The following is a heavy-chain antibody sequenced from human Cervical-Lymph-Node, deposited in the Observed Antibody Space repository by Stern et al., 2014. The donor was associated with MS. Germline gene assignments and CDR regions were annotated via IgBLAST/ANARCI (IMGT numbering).Heavy chain of an antibody. V-gene: IGHV1-18*01. Sequence: VQLVQSGAEVKKPGGSVKVSCKASGYTFTSYGISWVRQAPGQGLEWMGWIRAYNGNRNKAHKPQGRVTMTTDTSTSTAYMELRSLRSDDTAVYYCAGGLLGSENAFDSWGQGTMVTVSS. D-gene: IGHD2-15*01. CDR2: IRAYNGNR. CDR3: AGGLLGSENAFDS. CDR1: GYTFTSYG. J-gene: IGHJ3*02.